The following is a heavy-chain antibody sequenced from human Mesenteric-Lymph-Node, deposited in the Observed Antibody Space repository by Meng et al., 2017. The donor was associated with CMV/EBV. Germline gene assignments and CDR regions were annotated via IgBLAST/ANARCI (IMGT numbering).Heavy chain of an antibody. V-gene: IGHV3-74*01. CDR2: INSDGSST. D-gene: IGHD3-22*01. J-gene: IGHJ4*02. Sequence: GESLKISCAASGFTFSSYWMHWVRQAPGKGLVWVSRINSDGSSTSYADSVKGRFTISRDNSKNTLYLQMNSLRAEDTALYHCAKDPKAASSGYFWSQGTLVTVSS. CDR3: AKDPKAASSGYF. CDR1: GFTFSSYW.